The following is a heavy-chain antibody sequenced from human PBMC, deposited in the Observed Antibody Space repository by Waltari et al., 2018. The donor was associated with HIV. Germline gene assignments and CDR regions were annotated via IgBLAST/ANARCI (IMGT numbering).Heavy chain of an antibody. Sequence: QVQPQESGPGLVKPSETLSLTCAVSGYSISSGYYWGWIRRPPGKGLEWIGSFWCTGRTYYNPPLKSRFTISGDTSKNQFSLNLTSVTAADTAVYFCARLPYSTSRFDYWGQGTLVTVSS. CDR1: GYSISSGYY. D-gene: IGHD6-6*01. J-gene: IGHJ4*02. CDR2: FWCTGRT. CDR3: ARLPYSTSRFDY. V-gene: IGHV4-38-2*01.